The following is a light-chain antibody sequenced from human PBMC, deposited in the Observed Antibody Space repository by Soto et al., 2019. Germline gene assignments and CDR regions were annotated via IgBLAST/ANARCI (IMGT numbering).Light chain of an antibody. CDR1: QSVSSSQ. Sequence: EIVLTQSPGTLSLSPGESATLSCRASQSVSSSQVAWYQQKLGQAPRLLIYGASSRATGIPDRFSGVGSETAFNLTISRLEPEDFAVYYCQQYDTSPHTFGQGTKLEIK. V-gene: IGKV3-20*01. CDR2: GAS. J-gene: IGKJ2*01. CDR3: QQYDTSPHT.